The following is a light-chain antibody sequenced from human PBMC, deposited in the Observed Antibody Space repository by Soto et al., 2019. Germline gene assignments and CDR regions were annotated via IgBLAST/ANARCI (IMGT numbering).Light chain of an antibody. J-gene: IGKJ1*01. V-gene: IGKV3-20*01. CDR2: GAS. CDR3: QQYGSSPT. Sequence: EVVLTQSPGPLSLSPGARATLSCRASQSVGSSYLAWYQQTPGQAPRLLIYGASIRATGIPDRFSGSGSGTDFTLSISRLEPEDFAVYYCQQYGSSPTFGQGTKVDIK. CDR1: QSVGSSY.